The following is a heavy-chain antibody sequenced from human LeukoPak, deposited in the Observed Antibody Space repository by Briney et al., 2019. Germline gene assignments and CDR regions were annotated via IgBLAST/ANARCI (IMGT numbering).Heavy chain of an antibody. Sequence: PSETLSPTSALYVGSFRGYTWSGIPPPPGRRVWRIGEINIIGGTTNTPPPKSRVTISVDTSKNQFSLKLSSVTAADTAVYYCARCSRVADAFDIWGQGTMVTVSS. CDR3: ARCSRVADAFDI. V-gene: IGHV4-34*01. D-gene: IGHD2-15*01. CDR1: VGSFRGYT. J-gene: IGHJ3*02. CDR2: INIIGGT.